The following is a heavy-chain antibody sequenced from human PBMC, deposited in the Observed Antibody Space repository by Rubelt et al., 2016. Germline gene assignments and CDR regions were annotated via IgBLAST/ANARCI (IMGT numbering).Heavy chain of an antibody. CDR1: GYSISSGCY. CDR2: IYYSGST. Sequence: QVQLQESGPGLVKPSETLSLTCTVSGYSISSGCYWSWIRQHPGKGLEWIGYIYYSGSTYYNPSLKSRGTISVDTSKNQFSLKLSSVTAADTAVYYCARVPPMTTVTHDAFDIWGQGTMVTVSS. J-gene: IGHJ3*02. CDR3: ARVPPMTTVTHDAFDI. V-gene: IGHV4-31*03. D-gene: IGHD4-17*01.